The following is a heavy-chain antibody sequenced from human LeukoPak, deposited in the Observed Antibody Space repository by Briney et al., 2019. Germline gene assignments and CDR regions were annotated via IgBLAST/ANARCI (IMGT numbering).Heavy chain of an antibody. CDR3: AKKAGNDYGGRSFDH. V-gene: IGHV3-23*01. D-gene: IGHD4-23*01. CDR1: GFTFSSYV. J-gene: IGHJ4*02. Sequence: GGSLRLSCAASGFTFSSYVMGWVRQAPGKGLEWVSAISGSGGSSDYADSVKGRFTNSRDNSKNTLYLQMNSLRAEGTAIYYCAKKAGNDYGGRSFDHWGQGTLVTVSS. CDR2: ISGSGGSS.